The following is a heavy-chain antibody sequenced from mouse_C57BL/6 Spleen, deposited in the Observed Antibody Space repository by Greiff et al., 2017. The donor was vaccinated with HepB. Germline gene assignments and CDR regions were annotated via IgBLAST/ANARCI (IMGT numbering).Heavy chain of an antibody. D-gene: IGHD3-2*02. CDR3: ARELRLPFAD. CDR2: IDPSDSYT. CDR1: GYNFTSYW. J-gene: IGHJ3*01. Sequence: VQLQQPGAELVKPRASVKLSCKASGYNFTSYWMQWVKQRPGQGLEWIGEIDPSDSYTNYNQKFKGKATLTVDTSSSTAYMQLSSLTSEDSAVYYCARELRLPFADWGQGTLFTVSA. V-gene: IGHV1-50*01.